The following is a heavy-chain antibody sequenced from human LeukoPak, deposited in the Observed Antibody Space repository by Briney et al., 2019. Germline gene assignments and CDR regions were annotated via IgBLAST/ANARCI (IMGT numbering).Heavy chain of an antibody. D-gene: IGHD6-19*01. CDR2: ISSSSSTI. CDR3: ASDGLGPSSRWYQIFDY. Sequence: GGSLRLSCAASGFTFSSYSVHWVRQAPGKGLEWVSYISSSSSTIYYADSVKGRFTISRDNAKNSLYLQMNSLRAEDTAVYYCASDGLGPSSRWYQIFDYWGQGTLVTVTA. J-gene: IGHJ4*02. CDR1: GFTFSSYS. V-gene: IGHV3-48*04.